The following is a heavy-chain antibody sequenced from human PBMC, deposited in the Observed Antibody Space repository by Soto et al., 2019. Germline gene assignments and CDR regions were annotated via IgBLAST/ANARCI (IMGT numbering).Heavy chain of an antibody. CDR1: GGSISSSTYY. CDR2: FFIGGNT. Sequence: SETLSLTCTVSGGSISSSTYYWGWMRQPPGKGLEWIASFFIGGNTYYNPSLKSRVTISVDTSKNQFSLKLSSVTAADTAAYFCARGLITGSQYSGGWYYFDSWGQGTQVTVSS. D-gene: IGHD1-26*01. J-gene: IGHJ4*02. V-gene: IGHV4-39*01. CDR3: ARGLITGSQYSGGWYYFDS.